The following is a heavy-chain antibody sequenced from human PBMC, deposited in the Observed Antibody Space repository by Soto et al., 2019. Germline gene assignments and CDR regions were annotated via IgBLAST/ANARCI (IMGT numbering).Heavy chain of an antibody. J-gene: IGHJ4*02. D-gene: IGHD2-8*01. CDR2: INTDWSIT. CDR1: GLIFSNYK. V-gene: IGHV3-74*01. CDR3: ARDTNGLHY. Sequence: EVQLVESGGGLVQPGGSLRLSCAASGLIFSNYKMHWVRQAPGKGLVWVSRINTDWSITDYADSVKGRFTVSRDNAKNTMYLQMNSLTADDTAVYYCARDTNGLHYWGQGTLVTVSS.